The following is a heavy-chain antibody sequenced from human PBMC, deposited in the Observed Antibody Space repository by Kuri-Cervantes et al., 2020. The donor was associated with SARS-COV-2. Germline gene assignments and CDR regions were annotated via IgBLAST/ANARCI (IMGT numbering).Heavy chain of an antibody. V-gene: IGHV4-59*12. Sequence: GSLRLSCAVYGGSFSGYYWSWIRQPPGKGLEWIGYIYYSGSTNYNPSLKSRVTISVDTSKNQFSLKLTSVTAADTAVYYCARTPDYDILTGSYSEGFDYWGQGILVTVSS. D-gene: IGHD3-9*01. CDR2: IYYSGST. CDR3: ARTPDYDILTGSYSEGFDY. CDR1: GGSFSGYY. J-gene: IGHJ4*02.